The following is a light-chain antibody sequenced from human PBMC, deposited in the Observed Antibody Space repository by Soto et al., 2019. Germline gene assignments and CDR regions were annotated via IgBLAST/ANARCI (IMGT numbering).Light chain of an antibody. Sequence: DIQMTQSPSTLSASVGDRVTITCRASQRSTSWLAWYQQKPGKAPKLLIYDASTLESGVPSRFSGSGSGTEFTLTISSLQPDDFATYYCQQYNSYSWTFGQGTKGDIK. V-gene: IGKV1-5*01. CDR2: DAS. J-gene: IGKJ1*01. CDR3: QQYNSYSWT. CDR1: QRSTSW.